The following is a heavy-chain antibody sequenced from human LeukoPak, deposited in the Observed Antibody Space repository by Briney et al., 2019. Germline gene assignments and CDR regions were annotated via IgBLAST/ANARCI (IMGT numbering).Heavy chain of an antibody. CDR1: GFTFSNYN. D-gene: IGHD3-22*01. CDR3: ARGRYDSSGYYFYFDY. J-gene: IGHJ4*02. V-gene: IGHV3-21*04. CDR2: ISSSSSFI. Sequence: GGSLRLSCAASGFTFSNYNMNWVRQAPGKGLEWVSSISSSSSFIYYADSVKGRFTISRDNAKNSLYLQMNSLRAEDTAVYYCARGRYDSSGYYFYFDYWGQGTLVTVSS.